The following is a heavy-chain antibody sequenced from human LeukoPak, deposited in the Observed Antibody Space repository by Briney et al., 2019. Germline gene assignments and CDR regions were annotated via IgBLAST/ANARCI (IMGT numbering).Heavy chain of an antibody. Sequence: GGSLRLSCAASGFTFSSYAVTWVRQAPGKGLEWVSSISNSGGTTYYTDSVKGRFTISRDNSKNTLYLQMNSLRADDTAVYYCARVSNQIVVAGGYWGQGTLVTVSS. V-gene: IGHV3-23*01. CDR1: GFTFSSYA. CDR3: ARVSNQIVVAGGY. D-gene: IGHD3-22*01. J-gene: IGHJ4*02. CDR2: ISNSGGTT.